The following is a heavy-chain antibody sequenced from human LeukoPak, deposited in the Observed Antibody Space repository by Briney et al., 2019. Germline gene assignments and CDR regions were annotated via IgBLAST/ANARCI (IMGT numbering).Heavy chain of an antibody. D-gene: IGHD3-9*01. Sequence: SETLSLTCTVSGGSISSSSWTWIRQPAGKGLEWIGRIHSSGSTNYNPSLKSRVTMSAATSKNQFSLNLSSVTAEDTAVYYCTTLLTGYYVLWGVDYWGQGTLVTVSS. V-gene: IGHV4-4*07. CDR2: IHSSGST. CDR3: TTLLTGYYVLWGVDY. CDR1: GGSISSSS. J-gene: IGHJ4*02.